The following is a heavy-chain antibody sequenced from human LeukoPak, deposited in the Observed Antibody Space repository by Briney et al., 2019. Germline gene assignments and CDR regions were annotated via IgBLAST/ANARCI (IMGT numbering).Heavy chain of an antibody. CDR3: AREPLYFGVVTNYYYYYMDV. J-gene: IGHJ6*03. V-gene: IGHV3-7*01. CDR2: INGDGSVI. Sequence: GGSLRLSCAGSGFTFSTYWINWVRQTPGKGLEWVGNINGDGSVIQYVDSMKGRFTISRDNAKNSLYLQMNSLRAEDTAVYYCAREPLYFGVVTNYYYYYMDVWGKGTTVTVSS. CDR1: GFTFSTYW. D-gene: IGHD3-3*01.